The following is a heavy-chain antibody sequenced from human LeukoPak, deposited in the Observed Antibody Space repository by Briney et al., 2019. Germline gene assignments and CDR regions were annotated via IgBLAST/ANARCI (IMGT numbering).Heavy chain of an antibody. CDR3: ARDGGYPPYSYYMDV. CDR2: ISGSGGST. J-gene: IGHJ6*03. CDR1: GFTFSSYA. D-gene: IGHD3-16*01. Sequence: PGGSLRLSCAASGFTFSSYAMSWVRQAPGKGLEWVSAISGSGGSTYYADSVKGRFTISRDNSKNTLYLQMNSLRAEDTAVYYCARDGGYPPYSYYMDVWGKGTTVTVSS. V-gene: IGHV3-23*01.